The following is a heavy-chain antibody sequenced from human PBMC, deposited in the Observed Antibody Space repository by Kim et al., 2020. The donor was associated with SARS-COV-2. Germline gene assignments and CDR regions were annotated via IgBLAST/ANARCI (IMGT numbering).Heavy chain of an antibody. CDR2: ISWRSDNI. CDR3: ARDLSGLDCTSTTCFIYGMDV. Sequence: GGSLRLSCAASGFTFGDDAMHWVRQAPGKGLEWVSGISWRSDNIYYAGSVEGRFTISRDNAKNSLFLQMSGLRHEDTAAYYCARDLSGLDCTSTTCFIYGMDVWGQGTTVTVSS. D-gene: IGHD2-2*01. J-gene: IGHJ6*02. V-gene: IGHV3-9*01. CDR1: GFTFGDDA.